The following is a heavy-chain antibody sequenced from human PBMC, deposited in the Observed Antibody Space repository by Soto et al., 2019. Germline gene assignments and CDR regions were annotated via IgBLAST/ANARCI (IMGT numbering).Heavy chain of an antibody. Sequence: GGSLRLSCAASGFTFSSYTMNWVRQAPGKGLEWVSSISSSSSYTYYADSVKGRFTISRDNSKNTLYLQMNSLRAEDTAVYYCARDRIPTGMDVWGQGTTVTVSS. CDR2: ISSSSSYT. V-gene: IGHV3-21*01. J-gene: IGHJ6*02. CDR1: GFTFSSYT. CDR3: ARDRIPTGMDV.